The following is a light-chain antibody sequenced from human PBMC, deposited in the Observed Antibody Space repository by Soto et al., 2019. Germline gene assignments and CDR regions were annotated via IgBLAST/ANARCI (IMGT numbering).Light chain of an antibody. CDR2: AAS. CDR1: QGISNY. V-gene: IGKV1-27*01. CDR3: QKHNSVPLT. Sequence: MTQSLSSLSTSVADRITITVEASQGISNYSAWLQQKPGRPPKLLIYAASTLQPGVPSRFSGSGSGTDFTLTISSLQPEDVATYYCQKHNSVPLTFGPGTKVDIK. J-gene: IGKJ3*01.